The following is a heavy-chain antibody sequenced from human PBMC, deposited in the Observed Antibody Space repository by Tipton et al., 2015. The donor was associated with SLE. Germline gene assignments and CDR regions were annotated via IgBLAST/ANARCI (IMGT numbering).Heavy chain of an antibody. CDR2: INYSGTT. V-gene: IGHV4-39*07. CDR1: GGSITSGTYY. Sequence: TLSLTCTVSGGSITSGTYYWGWIRQPPGKGLEWIGSINYSGTTNYNPSLKSRVTFSVDTSKNQFSLNLNSVTAADTAVYYCARERGIGDWYFDLWGRGTLVTVSS. CDR3: ARERGIGDWYFDL. J-gene: IGHJ2*01. D-gene: IGHD2-15*01.